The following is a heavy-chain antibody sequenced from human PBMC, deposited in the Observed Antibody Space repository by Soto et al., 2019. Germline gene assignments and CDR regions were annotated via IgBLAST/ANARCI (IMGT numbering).Heavy chain of an antibody. CDR2: ISGSGGST. CDR1: GFTFSSYA. D-gene: IGHD3-3*01. J-gene: IGHJ4*02. V-gene: IGHV3-23*01. CDR3: AKVGAGITIFSYFDY. Sequence: GGSLRLSCAASGFTFSSYAMSWVRQAPGKGLEWVSAISGSGGSTYYADSVKGRFTISRDNSKNTLYLQMNSLRAEDTAVYYCAKVGAGITIFSYFDYWGQGTLVTVSS.